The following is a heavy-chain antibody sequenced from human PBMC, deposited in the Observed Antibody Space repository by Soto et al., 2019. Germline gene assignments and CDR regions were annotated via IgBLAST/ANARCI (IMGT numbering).Heavy chain of an antibody. CDR3: AGSSMTVLGSFDI. CDR1: GGSISGYY. D-gene: IGHD2-2*01. V-gene: IGHV4-59*01. CDR2: IYYNGST. J-gene: IGHJ3*02. Sequence: PSETLSLTCTVSGGSISGYYWSWIRQPPGKGLEWIGYIYYNGSTNYNPSLKSRVTISVDTSKNQFSLKLSSVTAADTAVYYCAGSSMTVLGSFDIWGQGTMVTVSS.